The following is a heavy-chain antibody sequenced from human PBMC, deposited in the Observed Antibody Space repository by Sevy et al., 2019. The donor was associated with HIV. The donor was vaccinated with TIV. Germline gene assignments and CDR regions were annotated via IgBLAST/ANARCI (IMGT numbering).Heavy chain of an antibody. V-gene: IGHV3-21*01. CDR1: GFTFSSYS. D-gene: IGHD3-3*01. J-gene: IGHJ3*02. CDR3: TRDLRFLEWLLGAFDI. CDR2: ISSSSSYI. Sequence: GGSLRLSCAASGFTFSSYSMNWVRQAPGKGLEWVSSISSSSSYIYYADSVKGRFTISRDNAKNSLYLQMNSLRAEDTAVYYCTRDLRFLEWLLGAFDIWGQGTMVTVSS.